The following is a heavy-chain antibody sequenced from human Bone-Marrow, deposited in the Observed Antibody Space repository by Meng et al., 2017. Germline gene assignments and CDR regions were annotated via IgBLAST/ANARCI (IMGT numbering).Heavy chain of an antibody. J-gene: IGHJ4*02. Sequence: QVPLLQWGPGLLKPSEPLSLPCVVSGGSFSDYYWSWIRQPPGKGLEWIGEINHSGSTNYNPSLESRATISVDTSQNNLSLKLSSVTAADSAVYYCARGPTTMAHDFDYWGQGTLVTVSS. V-gene: IGHV4-34*01. D-gene: IGHD4-11*01. CDR1: GGSFSDYY. CDR3: ARGPTTMAHDFDY. CDR2: INHSGST.